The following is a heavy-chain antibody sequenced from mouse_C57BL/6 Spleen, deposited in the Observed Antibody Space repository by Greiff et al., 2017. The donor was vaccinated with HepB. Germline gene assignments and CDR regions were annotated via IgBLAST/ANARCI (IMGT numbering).Heavy chain of an antibody. CDR2: IDPSDSYT. CDR1: GYTFTSYW. CDR3: ARGYDGYYWFAY. V-gene: IGHV1-50*01. D-gene: IGHD2-3*01. Sequence: VQLQQPGAELVKPGASVKLSCKASGYTFTSYWMQWVKQRPGQGLEWIGEIDPSDSYTNYNQKFKGKATLTVDTSSSTAHMQLSSLTSEDSAVYYCARGYDGYYWFAYWGQGTLVTVSA. J-gene: IGHJ3*01.